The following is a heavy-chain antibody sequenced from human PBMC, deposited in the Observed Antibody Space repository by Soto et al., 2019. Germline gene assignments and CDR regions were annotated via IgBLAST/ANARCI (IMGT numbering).Heavy chain of an antibody. CDR2: IDPSDSYT. V-gene: IGHV5-10-1*01. Sequence: VESLKISCKGSGYSFTSYWISWVRQMPGKGLEWMGRIDPSDSYTNYSPSFQGHVTISADKSISTAYLQWSSLKASDTAMYYCARQKLGYYYYYGMDVWGQGTTVTVSS. CDR1: GYSFTSYW. D-gene: IGHD6-6*01. CDR3: ARQKLGYYYYYGMDV. J-gene: IGHJ6*02.